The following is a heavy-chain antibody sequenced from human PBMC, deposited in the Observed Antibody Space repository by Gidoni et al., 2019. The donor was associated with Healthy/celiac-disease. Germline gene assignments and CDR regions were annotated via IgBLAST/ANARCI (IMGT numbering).Heavy chain of an antibody. CDR1: GFPFSSYC. V-gene: IGHV3-33*01. D-gene: IGHD3-10*01. Sequence: QVQLVESGGGVVQPGRSLRLSCAASGFPFSSYCMHWVRQAPGQGLEWVAVIWYDGSNKYYADSVKGRFTISRDNSKNTLYLQMNSLRAEDTAVYYCARDPGASTMVRGVIMGPPMGGMDVWGQGTTVTVSS. CDR3: ARDPGASTMVRGVIMGPPMGGMDV. J-gene: IGHJ6*02. CDR2: IWYDGSNK.